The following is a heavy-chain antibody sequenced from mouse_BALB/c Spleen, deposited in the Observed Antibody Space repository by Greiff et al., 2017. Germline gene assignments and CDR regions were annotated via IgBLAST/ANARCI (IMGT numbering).Heavy chain of an antibody. V-gene: IGHV5-6-5*01. CDR3: ARGGDYAMDY. Sequence: EVKLVESGGGLVKPGGSLKLSCAASGFTFSSYAMSWVRQTPEKRLEWVASISSGGSTYYLDSVKGRFTISRDNARNILYLQMSSLRSEDTAMYYCARGGDYAMDYWGQGTSVTVSS. CDR1: GFTFSSYA. CDR2: ISSGGST. J-gene: IGHJ4*01.